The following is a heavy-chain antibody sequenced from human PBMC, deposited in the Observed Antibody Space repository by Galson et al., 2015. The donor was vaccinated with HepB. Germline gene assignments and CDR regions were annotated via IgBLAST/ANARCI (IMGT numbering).Heavy chain of an antibody. J-gene: IGHJ4*02. V-gene: IGHV3-74*01. CDR3: ARVGMYDFWSGYPFDY. D-gene: IGHD3-3*01. CDR2: INSDGSST. Sequence: SLRLSCAASGFTFSSYWMHWVRQAPGKGLVWVSRINSDGSSTSYADSVKGRFTISRDNAKNTLYLQMNSLRAEDTAVYYCARVGMYDFWSGYPFDYWGQGNLVTVSS. CDR1: GFTFSSYW.